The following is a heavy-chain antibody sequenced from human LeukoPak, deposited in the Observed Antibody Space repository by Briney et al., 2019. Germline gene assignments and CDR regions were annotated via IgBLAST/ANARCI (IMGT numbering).Heavy chain of an antibody. CDR2: ICGDGVST. J-gene: IGHJ4*02. V-gene: IGHV3-43*02. CDR1: GLPITNFA. CDR3: AKESGKFDY. Sequence: PGGSLRLSCVASGLPITNFAMHWVRQAPGKGLEWVSLICGDGVSTFYADSVKGRFSISRDNSTNSLYLEMNSLRTEDAAMYYCAKESGKFDYWGQGTLVAVSS.